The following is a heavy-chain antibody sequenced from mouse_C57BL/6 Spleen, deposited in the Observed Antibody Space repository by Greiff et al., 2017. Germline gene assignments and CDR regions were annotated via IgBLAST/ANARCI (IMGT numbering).Heavy chain of an antibody. V-gene: IGHV2-2*01. CDR1: GFSLTSYG. CDR2: IWSGGST. J-gene: IGHJ3*01. CDR3: ARNDYSNYAWFAY. D-gene: IGHD2-5*01. Sequence: QVQLQQSGPGLVQPSQSLSITCTVSGFSLTSYGVHWVRQSPGKGLEWLGVIWSGGSTDYNAAFISRLSISKDNSKSQFFFKMNSLQADDTAIYYCARNDYSNYAWFAYWGQGTLVTVSA.